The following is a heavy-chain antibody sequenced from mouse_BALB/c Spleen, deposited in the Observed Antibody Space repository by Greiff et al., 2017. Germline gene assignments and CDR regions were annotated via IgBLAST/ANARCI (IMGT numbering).Heavy chain of an antibody. D-gene: IGHD1-2*01. CDR1: GFSLSTSGMG. Sequence: QVTLKVCGPGILQPSQTLSLTCSFSGFSLSTSGMGVSWIRQPSGKGLEWLAHIYWDDDKRYNPSLKSRLTISKDTSRNQVFLKITSVDTADTATYYCARIHYYGYYAMDYWGQGTSVTVSS. CDR2: IYWDDDK. J-gene: IGHJ4*01. V-gene: IGHV8-12*01. CDR3: ARIHYYGYYAMDY.